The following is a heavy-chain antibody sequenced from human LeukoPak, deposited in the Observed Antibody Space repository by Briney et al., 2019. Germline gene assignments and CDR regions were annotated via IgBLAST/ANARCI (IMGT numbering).Heavy chain of an antibody. CDR2: IYYSGNT. D-gene: IGHD3-10*01. J-gene: IGHJ5*02. CDR3: AREGSYGYNWFDP. CDR1: GGSISGYY. V-gene: IGHV4-59*01. Sequence: SETLSLTCTVSGGSISGYYWSWIRQPPGKGLEWIGYIYYSGNTNYNPSLKSRVTISVDTSKNQFSLKLSSVTAADTAVYYCAREGSYGYNWFDPWGQGTLVTVSS.